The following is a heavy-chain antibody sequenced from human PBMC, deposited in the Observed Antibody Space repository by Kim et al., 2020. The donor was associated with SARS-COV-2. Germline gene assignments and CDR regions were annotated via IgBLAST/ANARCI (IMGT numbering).Heavy chain of an antibody. CDR3: ARYFDWYFDY. Sequence: GGSLRLSCAASGFTFSSYRMSWVRQAPGKGLEWVANIKQDGSEKYYVDSVKGRFTISRDNAKNSLYLQMNSLRAEDTAVYYCARYFDWYFDYWGQGTLVTVSS. CDR2: IKQDGSEK. CDR1: GFTFSSYR. D-gene: IGHD3-9*01. V-gene: IGHV3-7*03. J-gene: IGHJ4*02.